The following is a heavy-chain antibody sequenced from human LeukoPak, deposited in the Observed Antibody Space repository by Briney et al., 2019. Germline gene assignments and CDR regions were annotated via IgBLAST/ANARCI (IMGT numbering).Heavy chain of an antibody. J-gene: IGHJ4*02. CDR1: GYSISSNYY. V-gene: IGHV4-38-2*02. CDR3: AREHFDY. Sequence: SETLSLTCAVSGYSISSNYYWGWIRQPPGKGLEWIGCFYHSGNTYYNPSLKSRVTIPVDTSKNQFSLKLSSVTAADTAVYYCAREHFDYWGQGALVTVSS. CDR2: FYHSGNT.